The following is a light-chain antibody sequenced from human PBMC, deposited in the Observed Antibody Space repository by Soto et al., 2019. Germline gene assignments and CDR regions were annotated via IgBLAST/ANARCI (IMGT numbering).Light chain of an antibody. CDR3: GSYTTSSNYV. V-gene: IGLV2-14*01. CDR1: SSDIDAYNY. J-gene: IGLJ1*01. CDR2: DVS. Sequence: ALTQPASVSGSPGQSITISCTGTSSDIDAYNYVSWYQQHPGKAPKLMIYDVSNRPSGISNRFSGSKSGNTASLTISGLQAEGEADYYCGSYTTSSNYVFGTGTKVTVL.